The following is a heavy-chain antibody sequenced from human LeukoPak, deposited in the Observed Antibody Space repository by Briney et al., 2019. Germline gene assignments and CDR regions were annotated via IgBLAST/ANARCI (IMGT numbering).Heavy chain of an antibody. D-gene: IGHD2-21*02. CDR1: GFTFSTYA. J-gene: IGHJ5*02. Sequence: GGSLRLSCAASGFTFSTYAMTWVRQAPGKGLEWVSLISGTGGSTYYADSVKGRFTISRDNAKNSLYLQMNSLRAEDTAVYYCARGEDCGGDCYIHWFDPWGQGTLVTVSS. V-gene: IGHV3-23*01. CDR3: ARGEDCGGDCYIHWFDP. CDR2: ISGTGGST.